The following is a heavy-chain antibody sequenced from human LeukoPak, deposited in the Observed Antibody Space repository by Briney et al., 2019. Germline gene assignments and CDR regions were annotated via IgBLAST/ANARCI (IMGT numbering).Heavy chain of an antibody. CDR1: GYSIRSGDY. D-gene: IGHD4-11*01. Sequence: PSETLSLTCAVSGYSIRSGDYWGWIRQSPGKGLEWIASIYHSGSTHYNPSLKSRVTISVDTSKNQFSLMLSSVTAADTAVYYCARNRSLTTTPGFDHWGQGTLVTVSS. V-gene: IGHV4-38-2*01. CDR2: IYHSGST. J-gene: IGHJ4*02. CDR3: ARNRSLTTTPGFDH.